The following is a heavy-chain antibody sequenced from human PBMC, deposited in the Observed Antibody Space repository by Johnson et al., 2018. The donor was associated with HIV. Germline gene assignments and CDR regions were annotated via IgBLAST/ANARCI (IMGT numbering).Heavy chain of an antibody. CDR3: AKDRAAAFDAFDI. D-gene: IGHD6-13*01. J-gene: IGHJ3*02. CDR2: ISWNSGSI. CDR1: GFTFDDYA. Sequence: EVQLVESGGGLVQPGRSLRLSCAASGFTFDDYAMHWVRQAPGKGLEWVSGISWNSGSIGYADSVKGRFTISRDNAKNSLYLQMNSLRAEDTALYYCAKDRAAAFDAFDIWGQVTMVTVSS. V-gene: IGHV3-9*01.